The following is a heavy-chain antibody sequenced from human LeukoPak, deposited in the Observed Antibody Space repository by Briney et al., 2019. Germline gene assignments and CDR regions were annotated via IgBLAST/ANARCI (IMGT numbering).Heavy chain of an antibody. Sequence: SETLSLTCTVSGGSISSSTYYWGWIRQPPGKGLEWIGSIFYSGRTYYNPSLKSRVTMSVATSKNQFSLRLSSVNAADTAVYYCARDILATSIAAPYYWGQGTLVTVSS. J-gene: IGHJ4*02. CDR1: GGSISSSTYY. D-gene: IGHD6-13*01. CDR2: IFYSGRT. V-gene: IGHV4-39*07. CDR3: ARDILATSIAAPYY.